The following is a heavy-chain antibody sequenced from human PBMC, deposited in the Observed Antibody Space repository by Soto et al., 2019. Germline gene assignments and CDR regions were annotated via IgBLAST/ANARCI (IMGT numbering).Heavy chain of an antibody. D-gene: IGHD3-22*01. J-gene: IGHJ4*02. Sequence: HPGGSLRLSCEASGFTFSSYGMHWVRQAPGKGLEWVAIIWNDGSNEYYADSVKGRFTISRDNSKNTLYLQVSNLRAEDTAVYFCARDQTDSGGYSDSWGQGTLVTASS. V-gene: IGHV3-33*01. CDR2: IWNDGSNE. CDR1: GFTFSSYG. CDR3: ARDQTDSGGYSDS.